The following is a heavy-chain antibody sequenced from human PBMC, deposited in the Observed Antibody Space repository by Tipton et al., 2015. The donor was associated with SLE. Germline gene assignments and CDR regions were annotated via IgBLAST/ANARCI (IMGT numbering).Heavy chain of an antibody. CDR1: GDSISSTTW. CDR2: IFLSGST. V-gene: IGHV4-4*02. J-gene: IGHJ4*02. D-gene: IGHD4-11*01. CDR3: ARSLSEGCFDY. Sequence: TLSLTCVVSGDSISSTTWWSWVRQPPGKGLEWIGEIFLSGSTKYNPSLKSRVTISVDRSRKQFSLNLRSVTAADTAVYYYARSLSEGCFDYWGQGTLVTVSS.